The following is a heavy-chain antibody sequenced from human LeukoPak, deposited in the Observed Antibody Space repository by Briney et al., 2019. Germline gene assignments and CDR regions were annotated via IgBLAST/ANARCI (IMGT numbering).Heavy chain of an antibody. D-gene: IGHD3-22*01. J-gene: IGHJ6*02. CDR1: GFTFSSYG. V-gene: IGHV3-33*08. CDR3: AREYDYYDSSGYRYEYYYYGMDV. Sequence: GGSLRLSCAASGFTFSSYGMHWVRQAPGKGLEWVAVIWYDGSNKYYADSVKGRFTISRDNSKNTLYLQMNSLRAEDTAVYYCAREYDYYDSSGYRYEYYYYGMDVWGQGTMVTVSS. CDR2: IWYDGSNK.